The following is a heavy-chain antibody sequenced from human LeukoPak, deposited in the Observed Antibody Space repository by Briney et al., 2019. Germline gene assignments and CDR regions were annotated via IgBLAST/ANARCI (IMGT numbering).Heavy chain of an antibody. D-gene: IGHD3-22*01. V-gene: IGHV3-15*01. CDR2: IKSKTDGGTT. Sequence: GGSLRLSCAASGFTFSNAWMSWVRQAPGKGLEWVGHIKSKTDGGTTDYAAPVKGRFTISRDDSKNTLYLQMNSLKTEDTAVYYCTTGQDYYVSSGYYRDYWGQGTLVTVSS. J-gene: IGHJ4*02. CDR3: TTGQDYYVSSGYYRDY. CDR1: GFTFSNAW.